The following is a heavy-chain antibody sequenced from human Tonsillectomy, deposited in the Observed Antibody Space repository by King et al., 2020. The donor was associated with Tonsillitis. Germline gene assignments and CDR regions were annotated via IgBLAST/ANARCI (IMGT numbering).Heavy chain of an antibody. V-gene: IGHV4-59*01. CDR1: GGSISSYY. D-gene: IGHD6-19*01. Sequence: VQLQESGPGLVKPSETLSLTCTVSGGSISSYYWSWIRQPPGKGLEWIGYIYYSGSTNYNPSLKSRVTISVDTYKNQFSLKVTSVTAADTATYHWARVHGGGWWYFDLWGRGTLVTVSS. J-gene: IGHJ2*01. CDR2: IYYSGST. CDR3: ARVHGGGWWYFDL.